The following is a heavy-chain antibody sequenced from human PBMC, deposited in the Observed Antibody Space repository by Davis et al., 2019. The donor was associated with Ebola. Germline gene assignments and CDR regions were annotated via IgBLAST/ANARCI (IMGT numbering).Heavy chain of an antibody. Sequence: SETLSLTCAVYGGSFSGYYWSWIRQPPGKGLEWIGEINHSGSTNYNPPLKSRVTISVDTSKNQFSLKLSSVTAADTAVYYCARGDYYGSGSTDYWGQGTLVTVSS. CDR1: GGSFSGYY. CDR2: INHSGST. D-gene: IGHD3-10*01. V-gene: IGHV4-34*01. J-gene: IGHJ4*02. CDR3: ARGDYYGSGSTDY.